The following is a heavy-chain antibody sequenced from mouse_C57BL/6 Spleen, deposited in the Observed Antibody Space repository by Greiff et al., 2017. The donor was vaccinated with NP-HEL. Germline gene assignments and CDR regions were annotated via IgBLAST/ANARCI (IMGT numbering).Heavy chain of an antibody. D-gene: IGHD1-1*01. CDR1: GYTFTSYW. CDR2: IDPSDSYT. CDR3: ARSTTGVSYWYFDV. V-gene: IGHV1-50*01. J-gene: IGHJ1*03. Sequence: VQLQQSGAELVKPGASVKLSCKASGYTFTSYWMQWVKQRPGQGLEWIGEIDPSDSYTNYNQKFKGKATLTVDTSSSTAYMQLSSLTSEDSAVYYCARSTTGVSYWYFDVWGTGTTVTVSS.